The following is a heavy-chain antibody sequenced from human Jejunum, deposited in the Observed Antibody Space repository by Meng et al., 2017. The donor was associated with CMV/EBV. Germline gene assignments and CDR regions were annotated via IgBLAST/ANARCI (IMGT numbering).Heavy chain of an antibody. J-gene: IGHJ5*01. D-gene: IGHD5-18*01. CDR3: TANFGNNYGFWDS. Sequence: EWQLVESGGGLRQPVRTLLLSCSAFGFTFSCSWRHWVRQAPGEGLVWFSRINSDGNSVNYADFGKGRFTISRDNAKNTLFLQLNSLRAEDTAVYYCTANFGNNYGFWDSWGQGTLVTVSS. CDR2: INSDGNSV. CDR1: GFTFSCSW. V-gene: IGHV3-74*01.